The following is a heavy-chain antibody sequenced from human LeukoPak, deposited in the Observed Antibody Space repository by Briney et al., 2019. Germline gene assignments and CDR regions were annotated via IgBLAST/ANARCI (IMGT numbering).Heavy chain of an antibody. Sequence: GGSLRLSCAASGFTFSSYWMHWVRQAPGKGLVWVSRINTDGSSTSYADSVKGRFTISRDNSRNTLYLQMNSLRAEDTAVYYCAKDLFLWYFDLWGRGTLVTVSS. D-gene: IGHD2-21*01. J-gene: IGHJ2*01. CDR3: AKDLFLWYFDL. V-gene: IGHV3-74*01. CDR1: GFTFSSYW. CDR2: INTDGSST.